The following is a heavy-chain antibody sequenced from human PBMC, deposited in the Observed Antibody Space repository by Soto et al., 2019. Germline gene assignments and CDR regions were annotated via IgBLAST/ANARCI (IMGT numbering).Heavy chain of an antibody. V-gene: IGHV1-24*01. D-gene: IGHD1-26*01. CDR1: GYTLTAFS. CDR3: ATDRRELSFDY. J-gene: IGHJ4*02. Sequence: ASVKVSCKVSGYTLTAFSMHWVRQAPGKGLEWMGGFDPEDGEKIYAQKFQGRVTMTEDTSTDTAYMELSSLRSEETAVYYFATDRRELSFDYWGQGTLVTVSS. CDR2: FDPEDGEK.